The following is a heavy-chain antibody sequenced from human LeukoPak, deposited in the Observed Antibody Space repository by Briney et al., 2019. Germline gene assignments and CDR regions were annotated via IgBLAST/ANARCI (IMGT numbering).Heavy chain of an antibody. J-gene: IGHJ4*02. Sequence: TGGSLRLSCAASGLTVNTHFMSWVRQAPGKGLEWVSVIYHGDRTYYADSVKGRFTISRDNSKSTLYLQMKSPRAEDTAVYYCARDRDDSSVLHYFDYWGQGTQVTVSS. D-gene: IGHD3-22*01. V-gene: IGHV3-66*02. CDR3: ARDRDDSSVLHYFDY. CDR2: IYHGDRT. CDR1: GLTVNTHF.